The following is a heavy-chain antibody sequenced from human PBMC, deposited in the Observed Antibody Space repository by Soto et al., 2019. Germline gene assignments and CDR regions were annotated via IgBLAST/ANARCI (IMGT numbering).Heavy chain of an antibody. CDR1: GDSISNYY. D-gene: IGHD1-20*01. V-gene: IGHV4-59*01. CDR3: AREKAYNLNPPGYGMDV. Sequence: QVQLQESGTGLVKPSETLSLTCTVSGDSISNYYWSWIRQPPGKRLEWIGYIYYSGNTIYNPSLKSRVTISLDASKNQFSLNLSSVTAADTAVYYCAREKAYNLNPPGYGMDVWGQGTTVTVYS. CDR2: IYYSGNT. J-gene: IGHJ6*02.